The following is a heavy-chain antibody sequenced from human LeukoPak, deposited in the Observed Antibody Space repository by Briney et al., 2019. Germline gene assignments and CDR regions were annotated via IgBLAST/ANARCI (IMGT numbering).Heavy chain of an antibody. D-gene: IGHD4-11*01. CDR3: GRDDYSNYPPPDY. V-gene: IGHV1-69*13. CDR1: GGTFSSYA. J-gene: IGHJ4*02. CDR2: IIPIFGTA. Sequence: ASVKVSCKASGGTFSSYAISWVRQAPGQGLEWMGGIIPIFGTANYAQKFQGRVTITADESTSTAYMELSSLRSEDTAVYYCGRDDYSNYPPPDYWGQGTLVTVSS.